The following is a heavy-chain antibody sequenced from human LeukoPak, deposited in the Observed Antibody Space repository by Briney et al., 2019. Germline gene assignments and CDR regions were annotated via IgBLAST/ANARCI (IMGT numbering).Heavy chain of an antibody. Sequence: SETLSLTCTVSGGSTSSYYWTWIRQPPGEGLEWIGYIYNSRSTNYNPSLNSRVTISAGASKNQFSLKLNSVTAADTAVYYCARRNVLTEGEAFDIWGQGTMVTVSS. CDR2: IYNSRST. J-gene: IGHJ3*02. CDR1: GGSTSSYY. D-gene: IGHD3-9*01. CDR3: ARRNVLTEGEAFDI. V-gene: IGHV4-59*08.